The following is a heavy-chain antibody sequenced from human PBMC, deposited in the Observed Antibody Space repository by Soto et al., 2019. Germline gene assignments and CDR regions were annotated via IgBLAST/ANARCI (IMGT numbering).Heavy chain of an antibody. D-gene: IGHD4-17*01. CDR3: ARDSVSDYLYYYYGMDV. CDR2: IGTSSSYI. Sequence: PGGSLRLSCAASGFTFSSYTMNWVHQAPGRGLEWVSSIGTSSSYIYYADSVKGRFTISRDNAKNSLFLQMNSLRADDTAVYYCARDSVSDYLYYYYGMDVWGQGTTVTV. J-gene: IGHJ6*02. CDR1: GFTFSSYT. V-gene: IGHV3-21*01.